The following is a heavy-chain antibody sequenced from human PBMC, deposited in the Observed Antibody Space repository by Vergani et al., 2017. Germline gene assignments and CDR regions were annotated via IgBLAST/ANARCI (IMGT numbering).Heavy chain of an antibody. Sequence: EVQLVESGGGLVKPGGSLRLSCAASGFTFSSYSMNWVRQAPGKGLEWVSSISSSSSYIYYADSVKGRFTISRDNAKNSLYLQMNSLRAEDTAVYYCARDACSGGSCYLGYYYYYMDVWGKGTTVTVSS. CDR3: ARDACSGGSCYLGYYYYYMDV. J-gene: IGHJ6*03. V-gene: IGHV3-21*01. CDR1: GFTFSSYS. D-gene: IGHD2-15*01. CDR2: ISSSSSYI.